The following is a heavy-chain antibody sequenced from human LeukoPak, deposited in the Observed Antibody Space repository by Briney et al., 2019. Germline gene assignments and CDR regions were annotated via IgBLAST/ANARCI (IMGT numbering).Heavy chain of an antibody. J-gene: IGHJ4*02. V-gene: IGHV3-21*01. CDR2: ISSSSSYI. Sequence: GGSLRLSCAASGFTFSSYSINWVRQAPGKGLEWVSSISSSSSYIYYADSVKGRFTISRDNAKNSLYLQMNSLRAEDTAVYYCARDLNAPIFGVVISFDYWGQGTLVTVSS. CDR1: GFTFSSYS. D-gene: IGHD3-3*02. CDR3: ARDLNAPIFGVVISFDY.